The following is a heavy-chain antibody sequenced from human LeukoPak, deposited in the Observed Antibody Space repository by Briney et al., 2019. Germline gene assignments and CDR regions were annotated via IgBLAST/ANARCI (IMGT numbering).Heavy chain of an antibody. D-gene: IGHD3-22*01. Sequence: QLGGSLRLSCAASGFTFSSYAMSWVRQAPGKGLEWVSAISGSGGSTYYADSVKGRFTISRDNSKNTLYLQMNSLRAEDTAVYYCAKVSPRVYYYDSSGYYPAWGQGTLVTVSS. J-gene: IGHJ4*02. V-gene: IGHV3-23*01. CDR3: AKVSPRVYYYDSSGYYPA. CDR2: ISGSGGST. CDR1: GFTFSSYA.